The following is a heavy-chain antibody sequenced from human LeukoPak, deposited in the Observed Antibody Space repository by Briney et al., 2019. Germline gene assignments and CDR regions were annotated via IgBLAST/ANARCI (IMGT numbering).Heavy chain of an antibody. Sequence: PGGSLRLSCAASGFTVSSNYMSWVRQAPGKGLEWVSVIYSGGSTYYADSVKGRFTISRGNAKNSVYLQMNSLRAEDTATYYCTKGENGMDVWGQGTRSPSP. D-gene: IGHD1-26*01. CDR3: TKGENGMDV. CDR1: GFTVSSNY. CDR2: IYSGGST. V-gene: IGHV3-66*01. J-gene: IGHJ6*02.